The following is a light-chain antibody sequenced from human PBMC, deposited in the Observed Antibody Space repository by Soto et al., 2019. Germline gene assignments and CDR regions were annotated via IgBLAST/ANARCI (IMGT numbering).Light chain of an antibody. CDR1: QGISSY. J-gene: IGKJ1*01. V-gene: IGKV1-8*01. CDR2: AAS. Sequence: AIRMTQSPSSLSASTGDRVTITFRASQGISSYLAWYQQKPGKAPKLLIYAASTLQSGVPQRFSGSGSGTEFTLTISSLQTDDFSTYYCQQYHSYWTFGQGTKVDIK. CDR3: QQYHSYWT.